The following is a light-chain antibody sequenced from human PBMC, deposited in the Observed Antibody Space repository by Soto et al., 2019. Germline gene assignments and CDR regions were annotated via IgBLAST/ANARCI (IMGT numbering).Light chain of an antibody. J-gene: IGKJ1*01. CDR1: QTISTW. V-gene: IGKV1-5*01. Sequence: DIQMTQSPSTLSASVGDRVTITCRASQTISTWLAWYQQKPGKAPKLLIYDVSSLESGVPSRFSGSGSGTEFTLTISSLQPDDFATYYCQQYNTFWTFGPVTKGDIK. CDR2: DVS. CDR3: QQYNTFWT.